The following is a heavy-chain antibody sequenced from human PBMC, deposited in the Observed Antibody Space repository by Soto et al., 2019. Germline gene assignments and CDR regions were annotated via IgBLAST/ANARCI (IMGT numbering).Heavy chain of an antibody. CDR1: GGSFSGYD. CDR2: INHSGST. CDR3: ARGVGVDY. D-gene: IGHD1-26*01. V-gene: IGHV4-34*01. J-gene: IGHJ4*02. Sequence: SETLSLTCAVYGGSFSGYDCSWIRQPPGKGLEWIGEINHSGSTNYNPSLKSRVTISVDTSKNQFSLKLSSVTAADTAVYYCARGVGVDYWGQGILVTVSS.